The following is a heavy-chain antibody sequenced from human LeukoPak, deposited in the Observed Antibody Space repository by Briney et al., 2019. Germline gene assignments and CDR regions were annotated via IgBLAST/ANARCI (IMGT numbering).Heavy chain of an antibody. CDR1: GFTFSSYS. J-gene: IGHJ4*02. D-gene: IGHD3-3*01. Sequence: GGSLRLSCAASGFTFSSYSMNWVRQAPGKGLEWVSYISSSSSAIYYADSVQGRFTISRDNAKNSLFLQMNSLRAEDTAVYYCARQFYYFDYWGQGTLVTVSS. V-gene: IGHV3-48*04. CDR2: ISSSSSAI. CDR3: ARQFYYFDY.